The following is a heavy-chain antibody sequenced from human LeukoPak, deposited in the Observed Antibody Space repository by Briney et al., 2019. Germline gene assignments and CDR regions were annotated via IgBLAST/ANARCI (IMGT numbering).Heavy chain of an antibody. D-gene: IGHD3-10*01. V-gene: IGHV3-15*01. CDR3: TRDSLPLEVRGFRFDP. Sequence: GGSLRLSCAASGFTFTNAWMSWVRQAPGKGLEWVGRIKSKTDGGTTDYAAPVKGRFTISRDDSKNTLYLQMNSLKTEDTAVYYCTRDSLPLEVRGFRFDPWGQGTLVTVSS. CDR2: IKSKTDGGTT. J-gene: IGHJ5*02. CDR1: GFTFTNAW.